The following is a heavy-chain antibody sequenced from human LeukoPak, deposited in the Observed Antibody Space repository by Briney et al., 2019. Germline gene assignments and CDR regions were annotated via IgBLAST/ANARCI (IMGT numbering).Heavy chain of an antibody. V-gene: IGHV3-30*18. CDR1: GFTFSSYD. CDR3: AKDFRAVAVTYWYFDL. CDR2: ISYDGSNK. Sequence: GGSLRLSCAASGFTFSSYDMHWVRQAPGKGLEWVAVISYDGSNKYYADSVKGRFTISRDNSKNTLYLQMNSLRAEDTAVYYCAKDFRAVAVTYWYFDLWGRGTLVTVSS. J-gene: IGHJ2*01. D-gene: IGHD6-19*01.